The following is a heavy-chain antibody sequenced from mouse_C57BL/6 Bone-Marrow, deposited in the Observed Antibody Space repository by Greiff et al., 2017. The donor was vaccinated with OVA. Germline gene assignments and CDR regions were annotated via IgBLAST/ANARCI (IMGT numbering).Heavy chain of an antibody. V-gene: IGHV1-74*01. D-gene: IGHD1-1*01. CDR3: AIGGPITTVVPYYYAMDY. Sequence: VQLQQPGAELVKPGASVKVSCKASGYTFTSYWMHWVKQRPGQGLEWIGRIHPSDSDTNYTQKFQGKATLTVDKSSSTAYMQLSSLTSEDSAVYYCAIGGPITTVVPYYYAMDYWGQGTSVTVSS. J-gene: IGHJ4*01. CDR1: GYTFTSYW. CDR2: IHPSDSDT.